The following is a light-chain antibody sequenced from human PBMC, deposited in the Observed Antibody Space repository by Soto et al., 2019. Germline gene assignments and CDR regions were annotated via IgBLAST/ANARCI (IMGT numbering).Light chain of an antibody. J-gene: IGKJ2*01. CDR1: QDISTF. V-gene: IGKV1-39*01. CDR2: RAS. Sequence: DIQMTQSPSSLSASVEDSVTITCRATQDISTFLNWYQQRPGKAPNVLIYRASTLQGDVPSRFSGSGSGTYFTLTISGLQPEDFAIYYCQQSYSTPFTFGQGTQVEV. CDR3: QQSYSTPFT.